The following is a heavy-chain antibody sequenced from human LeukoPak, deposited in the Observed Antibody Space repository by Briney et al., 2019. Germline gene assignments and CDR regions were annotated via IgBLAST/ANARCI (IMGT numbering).Heavy chain of an antibody. Sequence: GGSLRLSCAASGFTFSNAWMSWVRQAPGKGLEWVGRIKSKTDGGTTDYAEPVKGRFTISRDDSKNTMYMQMNSLKTEDTAVCYCTTDSHYYDSSGYFLYYFDYWGQGTLVTVSS. CDR1: GFTFSNAW. V-gene: IGHV3-15*01. J-gene: IGHJ4*02. CDR3: TTDSHYYDSSGYFLYYFDY. CDR2: IKSKTDGGTT. D-gene: IGHD3-22*01.